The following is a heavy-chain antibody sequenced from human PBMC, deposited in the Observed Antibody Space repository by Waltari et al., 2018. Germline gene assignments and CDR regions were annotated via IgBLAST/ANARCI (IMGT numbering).Heavy chain of an antibody. CDR2: IYYSGST. Sequence: QLQLQESGPGLVKPSETLSLTCTVSGGSISSSSYYWGWIRQPPGKGLEWIGSIYYSGSTYYNPSLKSRVTRSVDTSKNQFSLKLSSVTAADTAVYYCARGYGYSYGGSHAFDIWGQGTMVTVSS. J-gene: IGHJ3*02. D-gene: IGHD5-18*01. CDR1: GGSISSSSYY. CDR3: ARGYGYSYGGSHAFDI. V-gene: IGHV4-39*07.